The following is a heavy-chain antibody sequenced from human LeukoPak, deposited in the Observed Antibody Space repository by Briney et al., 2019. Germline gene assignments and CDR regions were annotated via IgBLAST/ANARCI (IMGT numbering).Heavy chain of an antibody. J-gene: IGHJ4*02. D-gene: IGHD3-10*01. V-gene: IGHV3-49*03. CDR3: AKVANYYYGSESYYFFEH. Sequence: GGSLRLSCTASGFTFGDYAMSRFRQAPGKGLEWVGFMRSKAYGGTTEYAASVKGRFTISRDNDKNSLYLQMNSLRVEDTAVYYCAKVANYYYGSESYYFFEHWGQGTPVTASS. CDR1: GFTFGDYA. CDR2: MRSKAYGGTT.